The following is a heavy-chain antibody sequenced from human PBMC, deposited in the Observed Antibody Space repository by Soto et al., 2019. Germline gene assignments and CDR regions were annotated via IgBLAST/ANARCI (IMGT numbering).Heavy chain of an antibody. CDR1: GFTFSSYW. J-gene: IGHJ4*02. D-gene: IGHD2-15*01. Sequence: EVQLVESGGGLVQPGGSLRLSCAASGFTFSSYWMHWLRQVPGKGLVWVSRINGDGSYTNYADSVKGRFTISRDNAKNTLYRQMNSLRAEDTAVYYCARGRAGYSSDFWGQGTLVTVSS. CDR2: INGDGSYT. V-gene: IGHV3-74*01. CDR3: ARGRAGYSSDF.